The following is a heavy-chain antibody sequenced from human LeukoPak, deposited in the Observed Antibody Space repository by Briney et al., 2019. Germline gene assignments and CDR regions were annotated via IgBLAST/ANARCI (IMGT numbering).Heavy chain of an antibody. CDR1: GFTFSSYA. Sequence: GGSLRLSCAASGFTFSSYAMHWVRQAPGKGLEWVAVISYDGSNKYYADSVKGRFTISRDSSKNTLFLQMNRLRPEDAAVYYCAKAPVTTCRGAYCYPFDYWGQGTLVTVSS. CDR3: AKAPVTTCRGAYCYPFDY. CDR2: ISYDGSNK. D-gene: IGHD2-21*01. V-gene: IGHV3-30*04. J-gene: IGHJ4*02.